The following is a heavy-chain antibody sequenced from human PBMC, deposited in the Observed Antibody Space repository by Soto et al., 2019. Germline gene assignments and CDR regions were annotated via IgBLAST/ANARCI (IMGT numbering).Heavy chain of an antibody. CDR3: ARDWNAANGDEYYYNGLDV. Sequence: QVHLVQSGAEVKRPGTSVKISCKTSGYNFITFYLHWVRQAPGQGLEWMGMINPAGGRTTYAQKFQGRVTMTHHRYTSTVYSELNSLRSEDKAVYYCARDWNAANGDEYYYNGLDVWGQGTTVTVSS. CDR1: GYNFITFY. J-gene: IGHJ6*02. V-gene: IGHV1-46*01. CDR2: INPAGGRT. D-gene: IGHD1-1*01.